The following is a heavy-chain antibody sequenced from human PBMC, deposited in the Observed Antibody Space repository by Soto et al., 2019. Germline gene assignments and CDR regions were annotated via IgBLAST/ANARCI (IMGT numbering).Heavy chain of an antibody. D-gene: IGHD3-22*01. CDR3: ASNLRGVEWLLPHYYYYGMDV. CDR2: ISSSSSYI. V-gene: IGHV3-21*01. J-gene: IGHJ6*02. CDR1: GFTFSSYS. Sequence: EVQLVESGGGLVKPGGSLRLSCAASGFTFSSYSMNWVRQAPGKGLEWVSSISSSSSYIYYADSVKGRFTISRDNAKNSLYLQMNSLRAEDTAVYYCASNLRGVEWLLPHYYYYGMDVWGQGTTVTVSS.